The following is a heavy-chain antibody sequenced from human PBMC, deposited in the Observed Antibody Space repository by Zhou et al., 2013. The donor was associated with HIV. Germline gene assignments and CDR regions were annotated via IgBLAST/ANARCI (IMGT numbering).Heavy chain of an antibody. Sequence: QVLLVQSGAEVKKPGASVEVSCKASGYTFAGYYMHWVRQAPGQGLEWMGWINPDSGATDYSQKFQDRVTMTRDTSISTAYMYLSRLRSDDTAVYYCAMNPLAAVGPRTKFYYHGMDVWGQGTTVTVSS. V-gene: IGHV1-2*02. CDR2: INPDSGAT. CDR3: AMNPLAAVGPRTKFYYHGMDV. J-gene: IGHJ6*02. D-gene: IGHD6-13*01. CDR1: GYTFAGYY.